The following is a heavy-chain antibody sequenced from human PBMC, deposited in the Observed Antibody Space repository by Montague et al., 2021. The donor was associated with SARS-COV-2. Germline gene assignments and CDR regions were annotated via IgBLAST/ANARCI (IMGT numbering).Heavy chain of an antibody. Sequence: CAISGDSVSSNSAACNWIRQSPSIRLQWLGRTYYRSKWYNDYAISVKSRITINPDTSKNQFSLQLKSVTPEDTAVYYCARGWVATIPHMDNWGQGSLVIVSS. V-gene: IGHV6-1*01. CDR3: ARGWVATIPHMDN. CDR1: GDSVSSNSAA. CDR2: TYYRSKWYN. J-gene: IGHJ4*02. D-gene: IGHD5-12*01.